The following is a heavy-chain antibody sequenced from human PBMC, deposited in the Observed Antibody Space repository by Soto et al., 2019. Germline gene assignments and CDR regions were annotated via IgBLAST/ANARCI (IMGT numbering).Heavy chain of an antibody. D-gene: IGHD4-17*01. CDR1: GGSISSGGYY. CDR2: IYYSGST. CDR3: ARRTYGDYAYFQH. Sequence: PSETLSLTCTVSGGSISSGGYYWSWIRQHPGTGLEWIGYIYYSGSTYYNPSLKSRVTISVDTSKNQFSLKLSSVTAADTAVHYCARRTYGDYAYFQHWGQGTLVTVSS. J-gene: IGHJ1*01. V-gene: IGHV4-31*03.